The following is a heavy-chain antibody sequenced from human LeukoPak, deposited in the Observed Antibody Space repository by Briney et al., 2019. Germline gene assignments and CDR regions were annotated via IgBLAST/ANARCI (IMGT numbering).Heavy chain of an antibody. CDR3: VTDVSGSLGD. J-gene: IGHJ4*02. Sequence: GGSLRLSCAASGFSFSSYSMNWVRQAPGKGLEWVSYVSSSSSTIYYADSVKGRFTISRDNAKNSLYLQMSSLRAEDTAVYYCVTDVSGSLGDWGQGTLVTVSS. CDR1: GFSFSSYS. D-gene: IGHD5-12*01. V-gene: IGHV3-48*04. CDR2: VSSSSSTI.